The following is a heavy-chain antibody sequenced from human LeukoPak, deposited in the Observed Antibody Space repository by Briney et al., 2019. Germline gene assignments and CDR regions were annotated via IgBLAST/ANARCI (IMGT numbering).Heavy chain of an antibody. D-gene: IGHD1-26*01. CDR2: IYTSGST. V-gene: IGHV4-61*02. CDR3: ASGRVGATD. Sequence: SETLSLTCTVSGGSISSGSYYWSWIRQPAGKGLEWIGRIYTSGSTNYNPSLKSRVTISVDTSKNQFSLKLSSVTAADTAVYYCASGRVGATDWGQGTLVTVSS. CDR1: GGSISSGSYY. J-gene: IGHJ4*02.